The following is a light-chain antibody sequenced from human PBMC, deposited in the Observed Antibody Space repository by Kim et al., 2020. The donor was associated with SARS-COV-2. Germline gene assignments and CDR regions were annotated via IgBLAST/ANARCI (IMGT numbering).Light chain of an antibody. CDR3: QTWGTGIRV. CDR1: SGHSSYA. V-gene: IGLV4-69*01. CDR2: LNSDGSH. J-gene: IGLJ1*01. Sequence: ASVNLTCTLSSGHSSYAIAWHQQQPGKGPRYLMKLNSDGSHSKGDGIPDRFSGSSSGAERYLTISSLQSEDEADYYCQTWGTGIRVFGTGTKVTVL.